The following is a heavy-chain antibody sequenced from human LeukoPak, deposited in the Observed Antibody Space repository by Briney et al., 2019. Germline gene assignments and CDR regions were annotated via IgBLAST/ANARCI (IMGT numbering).Heavy chain of an antibody. CDR2: IYYSGST. CDR3: ARAKIEGGVWYFDL. CDR1: GGSISSGDYY. D-gene: IGHD3-16*01. Sequence: SETLSLTCTVSGGSISSGDYYWSCIHQPPGKGLECIGYIYYSGSTYYNPSLKSRVTISVDTSKNQFSLKLSSVTAADTAVYYCARAKIEGGVWYFDLWGRGTLVTVSS. V-gene: IGHV4-30-4*01. J-gene: IGHJ2*01.